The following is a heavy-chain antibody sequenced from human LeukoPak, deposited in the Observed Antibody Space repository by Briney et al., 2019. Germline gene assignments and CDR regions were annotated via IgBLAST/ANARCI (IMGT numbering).Heavy chain of an antibody. V-gene: IGHV4-39*02. CDR3: ATVAARPSADY. D-gene: IGHD6-6*01. CDR1: GGSITSSNYY. Sequence: PSETLSLTCSVSGGSITSSNYYWAWIRQPPGKGLEWIGSIYHSEDTYYNPSLKSRVTISVDTSKKHFSLKVNSVTAADTAVYYCATVAARPSADYWGQGTLVTVSS. J-gene: IGHJ4*02. CDR2: IYHSEDT.